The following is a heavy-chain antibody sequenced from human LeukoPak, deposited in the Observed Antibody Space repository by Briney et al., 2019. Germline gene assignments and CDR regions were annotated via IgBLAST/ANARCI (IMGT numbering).Heavy chain of an antibody. CDR2: IYYSGST. D-gene: IGHD4-17*01. V-gene: IGHV4-59*01. J-gene: IGHJ3*02. CDR1: GGSISSYY. Sequence: SETLSLTCAVYGGSISSYYWSWIRQPPGKGLEWIGYIYYSGSTNYNPSLKSRVTISVDTSKNQFSLKLSSVTAADTAVYYCARPTDYGYDAFDIWGQGTMVTVSS. CDR3: ARPTDYGYDAFDI.